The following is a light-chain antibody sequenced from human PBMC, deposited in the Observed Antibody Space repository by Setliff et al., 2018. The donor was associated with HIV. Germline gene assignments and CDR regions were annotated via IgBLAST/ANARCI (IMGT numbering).Light chain of an antibody. CDR2: DTN. CDR3: QSYDSRLNGYV. Sequence: QSALTQPPSVSGAPGQRVTIYCSGSSSNVGTGFGVQWYQQFPGAAPKLLIHDTNSRPSEVPVRFSGSKSGASASLAINGLEAEDEADYYCQSYDSRLNGYVFGTGTKGTVL. J-gene: IGLJ1*01. CDR1: SSNVGTGFG. V-gene: IGLV1-40*03.